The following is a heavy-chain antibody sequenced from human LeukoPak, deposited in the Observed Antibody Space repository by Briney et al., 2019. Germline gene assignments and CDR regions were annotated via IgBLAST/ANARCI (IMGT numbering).Heavy chain of an antibody. CDR3: AREARYYDSSGYYYPDY. J-gene: IGHJ4*02. V-gene: IGHV3-53*01. CDR1: GFTVSSNY. CDR2: IYSGGST. D-gene: IGHD3-22*01. Sequence: GGSLRLSCAASGFTVSSNYMSWVRQAPGKGLEWVSVIYSGGSTYYADSAKGRFTISRDNSKNTLYLQMNSLRAEDTAVYYCAREARYYDSSGYYYPDYWGQGTLVTVSS.